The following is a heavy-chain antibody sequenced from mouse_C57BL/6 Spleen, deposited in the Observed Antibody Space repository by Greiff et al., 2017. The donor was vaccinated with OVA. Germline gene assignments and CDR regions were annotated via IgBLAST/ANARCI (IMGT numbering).Heavy chain of an antibody. D-gene: IGHD2-1*01. CDR2: IDPSDRYT. CDR1: GYTFTSYW. Sequence: QVQLKQPGAELVMPGASVKLSCKASGYTFTSYWMHWVKQRPGQGLEWIGAIDPSDRYTNFNQKFKGKSTLTVDKSSSPAYMQLCSLTSEDSSVYDCARFRRINYGNYDAMDYWGQGTSVTVSS. J-gene: IGHJ4*01. CDR3: ARFRRINYGNYDAMDY. V-gene: IGHV1-69*01.